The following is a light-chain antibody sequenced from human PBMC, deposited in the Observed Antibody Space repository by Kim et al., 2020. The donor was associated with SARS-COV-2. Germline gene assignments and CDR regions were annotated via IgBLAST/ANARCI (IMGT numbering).Light chain of an antibody. CDR2: GAS. Sequence: LSLSPGERATLSCRASQSVSSSYLAWYQQKPGQAPRLLIYGASSRATGIPDRFSGSGSGTDFTLTISRLEPEDFAVYYCQQYRGTFGQGTKVDIK. J-gene: IGKJ1*01. V-gene: IGKV3-20*01. CDR1: QSVSSSY. CDR3: QQYRGT.